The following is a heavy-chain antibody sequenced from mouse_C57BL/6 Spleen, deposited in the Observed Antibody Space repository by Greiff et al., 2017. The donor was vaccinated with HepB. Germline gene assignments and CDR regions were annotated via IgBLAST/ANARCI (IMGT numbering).Heavy chain of an antibody. CDR2: IDPENGDT. J-gene: IGHJ4*01. CDR1: GFNIKDDY. V-gene: IGHV14-4*01. Sequence: VHVKQSGAELVRPGASVKLSCTASGFNIKDDYMHWVKQRPEQGLEWIGWIDPENGDTEYASKFQGKATITADTSSNTAYLQLSSLTSEDTAVYYCTTGGRRYAMDYWGQGTSVTVSS. CDR3: TTGGRRYAMDY.